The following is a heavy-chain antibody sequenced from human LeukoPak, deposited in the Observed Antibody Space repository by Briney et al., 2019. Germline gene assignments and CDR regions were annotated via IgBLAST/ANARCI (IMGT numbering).Heavy chain of an antibody. Sequence: ASVKVSCKASGYTFTNYYMHWVRQAPGQGLEWMGRINPSGGSANYAQKFQGRVTMTRNTSISTAYMELSSLRSDDTAVYYCARGPPNWGYDYWGPGTLVTVSS. D-gene: IGHD7-27*01. V-gene: IGHV1-46*01. CDR1: GYTFTNYY. J-gene: IGHJ4*02. CDR3: ARGPPNWGYDY. CDR2: INPSGGSA.